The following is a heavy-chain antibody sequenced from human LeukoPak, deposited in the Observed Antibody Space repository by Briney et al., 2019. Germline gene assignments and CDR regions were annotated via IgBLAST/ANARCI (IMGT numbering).Heavy chain of an antibody. V-gene: IGHV3-30*03. CDR2: ISYDGSSE. CDR1: GFTFGTFG. Sequence: GGSLRLSCAASGFTFGTFGMHWVRQAPGKGLEWVAFISYDGSSEYDADSVKGRFTISRDNSENTLYLQMNSLRAEDTAVYYCARGGDSSGYYSEYWGQGTLVTVSS. CDR3: ARGGDSSGYYSEY. J-gene: IGHJ4*02. D-gene: IGHD3-22*01.